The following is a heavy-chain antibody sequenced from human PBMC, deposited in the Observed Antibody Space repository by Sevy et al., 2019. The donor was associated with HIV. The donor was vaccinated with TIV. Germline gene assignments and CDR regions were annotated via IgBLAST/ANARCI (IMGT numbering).Heavy chain of an antibody. CDR3: ARESIATVGDFDY. CDR2: IYYSGST. J-gene: IGHJ4*02. Sequence: SETLSLTCTVSGGSFNNYYGSWIRQPPGKGLQWIGYIYYSGSTNYNPSLKSRVTMSLDTSKNQFSLKLSSVTAADTAIYYCARESIATVGDFDYWGQGTLVTVSS. V-gene: IGHV4-59*01. CDR1: GGSFNNYY. D-gene: IGHD6-13*01.